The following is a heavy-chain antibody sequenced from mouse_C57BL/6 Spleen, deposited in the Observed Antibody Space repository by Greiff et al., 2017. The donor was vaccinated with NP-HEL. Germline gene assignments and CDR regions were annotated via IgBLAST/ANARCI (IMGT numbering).Heavy chain of an antibody. J-gene: IGHJ4*01. CDR3: ARSHYYGSSLYYAMDY. CDR1: GFTFSDYG. D-gene: IGHD1-1*01. V-gene: IGHV5-17*01. Sequence: EVHLVESGGGLVKPGGSLKLSCAASGFTFSDYGMHWVRQAPEKGLEWVAYISSGSSTIYYADTVKGRFTISRDNAKNTLFLQMTSLRSEDTAMYYCARSHYYGSSLYYAMDYWGQGTSVTVSS. CDR2: ISSGSSTI.